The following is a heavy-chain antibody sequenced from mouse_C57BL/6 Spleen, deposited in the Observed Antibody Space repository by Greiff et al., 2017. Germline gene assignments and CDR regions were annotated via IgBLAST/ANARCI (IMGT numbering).Heavy chain of an antibody. V-gene: IGHV1-82*01. D-gene: IGHD1-1*01. Sequence: QVQLQQSGPELVKPGASVKISCKASGYAFRSSWMNWVKQRPGTGLEWIGRIYPGDGDTNYNGKFKGKATLTADKSSSTAYMQLNSLTSEDSAVYFCASSGYYGSSSSWFAYWGQGTLVTVSA. CDR2: IYPGDGDT. CDR1: GYAFRSSW. J-gene: IGHJ3*01. CDR3: ASSGYYGSSSSWFAY.